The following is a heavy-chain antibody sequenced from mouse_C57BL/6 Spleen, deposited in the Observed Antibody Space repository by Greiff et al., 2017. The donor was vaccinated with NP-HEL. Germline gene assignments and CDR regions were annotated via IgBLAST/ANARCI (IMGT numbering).Heavy chain of an antibody. Sequence: VQRVESGAELVKPGASVKISCKASGYAFSSYWMNWVKQRPGKGLEWIGQIYPGDGDTNYNGKFKGKATLTADKSSSTAYMQLSSLTSEDSAVYFCARSGLRYPWYFDVWGTGTTVTVSS. CDR3: ARSGLRYPWYFDV. J-gene: IGHJ1*03. CDR1: GYAFSSYW. D-gene: IGHD1-1*01. CDR2: IYPGDGDT. V-gene: IGHV1-80*01.